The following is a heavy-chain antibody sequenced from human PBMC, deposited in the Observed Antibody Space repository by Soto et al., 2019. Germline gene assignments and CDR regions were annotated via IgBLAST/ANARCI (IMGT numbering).Heavy chain of an antibody. CDR3: AKTEYSSSSGAPLYEYYGVY. V-gene: IGHV3-30*18. CDR2: ISYDGSNK. CDR1: GFTFSSYG. J-gene: IGHJ4*02. Sequence: QVQLVESGGGVVQPGRSLRLSCAASGFTFSSYGMHWVRQAPGKGLEWVAVISYDGSNKYYADSVKGRSTISRDNSKNTLYLQMNSLRAEDTAVYYCAKTEYSSSSGAPLYEYYGVYWGQGTLVTVSS. D-gene: IGHD6-6*01.